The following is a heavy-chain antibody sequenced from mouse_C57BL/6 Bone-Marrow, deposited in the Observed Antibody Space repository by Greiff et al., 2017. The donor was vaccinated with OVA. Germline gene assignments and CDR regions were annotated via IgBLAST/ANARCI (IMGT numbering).Heavy chain of an antibody. D-gene: IGHD2-12*01. CDR1: GFTFSDYY. V-gene: IGHV5-12*01. J-gene: IGHJ1*03. CDR2: ISNGGGST. Sequence: EVKVEESGGGLVQPGGSLKLSCAASGFTFSDYYMYWVRQTPEKRLEWVAYISNGGGSTYYPDTVKGRFTISRDNAKNTLYLQMSRLKSGDTAMYYCARRRYTGYFDVWGTGTTVTVSS. CDR3: ARRRYTGYFDV.